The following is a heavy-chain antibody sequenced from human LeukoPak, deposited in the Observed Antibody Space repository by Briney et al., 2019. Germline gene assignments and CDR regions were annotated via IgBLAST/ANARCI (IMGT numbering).Heavy chain of an antibody. V-gene: IGHV4-34*01. D-gene: IGHD2-15*01. CDR3: ARGHRSGEYRSGGSCFSSVSGLDV. J-gene: IGHJ6*04. CDR2: INHSGST. CDR1: GGSFTGYS. Sequence: SETLSLTCAVYGGSFTGYSWSWIRQPPGKGLEWIGEINHSGSTNYNPSLKSRVTISIDTSKNQFSLKLSSVTAAGTAVYFCARGHRSGEYRSGGSCFSSVSGLDVWGKGTTVTVSS.